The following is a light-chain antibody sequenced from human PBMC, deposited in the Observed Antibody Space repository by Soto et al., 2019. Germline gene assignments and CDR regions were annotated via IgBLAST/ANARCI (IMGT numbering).Light chain of an antibody. V-gene: IGKV1-33*01. Sequence: DIQMTQSPSSLSASVGDRVTITCQASQDIRNCLNWYQQKPGKATKLLIFEVSDLQRGVPSRFSGSRSGTDFTFTISSLQPEDVATYYCQQYDSFPITFGGGTKVDIK. CDR1: QDIRNC. J-gene: IGKJ4*01. CDR2: EVS. CDR3: QQYDSFPIT.